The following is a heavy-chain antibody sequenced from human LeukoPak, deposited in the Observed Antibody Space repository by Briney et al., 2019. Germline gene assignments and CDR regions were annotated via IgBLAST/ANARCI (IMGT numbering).Heavy chain of an antibody. Sequence: GESLKSSCEASGSTFANYWIGGVRQLPGRGLGWVGIIYPGDSATNSRPSFQGEATMSVDTSITTAYRQWGSLKASNTGIYYWARHYERLLDHWGQGTRVTVSS. J-gene: IGHJ4*02. CDR3: ARHYERLLDH. D-gene: IGHD5-12*01. CDR2: IYPGDSAT. CDR1: GSTFANYW. V-gene: IGHV5-51*01.